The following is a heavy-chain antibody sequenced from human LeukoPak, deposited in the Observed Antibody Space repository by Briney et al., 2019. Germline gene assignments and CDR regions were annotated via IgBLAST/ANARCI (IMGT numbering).Heavy chain of an antibody. V-gene: IGHV1-2*02. J-gene: IGHJ5*02. CDR3: ARDGRGSRSSWFDP. Sequence: ASVKVSCKASGYTFTDYYIHWVRQAPGQGLEWMGWINPNNGGTNYAQKFQGRVTMTRGTSISTAYMELSRLRSDDTAVYYCARDGRGSRSSWFDPWGQGTLVIVSS. CDR1: GYTFTDYY. CDR2: INPNNGGT. D-gene: IGHD3-10*01.